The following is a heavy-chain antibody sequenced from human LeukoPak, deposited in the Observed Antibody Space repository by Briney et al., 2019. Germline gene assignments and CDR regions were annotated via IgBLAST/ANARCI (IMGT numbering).Heavy chain of an antibody. D-gene: IGHD6-19*01. CDR3: AKSSRYGTGWYGKIDY. V-gene: IGHV3-23*01. Sequence: ETLSLTCTVSGGSISSYYWSWIRQPPGKGLEWVSAITDSGGNRQYTDSVKGRFTISRDNSKNTLYLQMDSLRADDTAVYYCAKSSRYGTGWYGKIDYWGQGTLVTVSS. CDR1: GGSISSYY. J-gene: IGHJ4*02. CDR2: ITDSGGNR.